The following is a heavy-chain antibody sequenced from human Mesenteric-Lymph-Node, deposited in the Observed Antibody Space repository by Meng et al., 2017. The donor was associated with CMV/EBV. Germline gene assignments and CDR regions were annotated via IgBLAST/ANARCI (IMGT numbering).Heavy chain of an antibody. Sequence: GESLKISCAASGFTLSNYGMSWVRQAPGKGLEWVSVIKSGGSTYYTDSVRGRFTISRDSSKNTLYLQMNSLRAEDTAVYYCAKGGLNYFDSWGQGTLVTVSS. CDR2: IKSGGST. V-gene: IGHV3-23*01. CDR3: AKGGLNYFDS. J-gene: IGHJ4*02. D-gene: IGHD2-15*01. CDR1: GFTLSNYG.